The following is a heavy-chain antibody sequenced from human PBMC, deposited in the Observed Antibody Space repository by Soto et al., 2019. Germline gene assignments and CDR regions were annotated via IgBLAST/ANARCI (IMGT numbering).Heavy chain of an antibody. V-gene: IGHV1-18*01. CDR3: ARDSRKGTGTRYYYGMDV. J-gene: IGHJ6*02. Sequence: ASVKVSCKASGYTFTSYGISWVRQAPGQGLEWMGWISAYNGNTNYAQKLQGRVTMTTDTSTSTAYMELRSLRSDDTAVYYCARDSRKGTGTRYYYGMDVWGQGTTVTVSS. D-gene: IGHD1-1*01. CDR2: ISAYNGNT. CDR1: GYTFTSYG.